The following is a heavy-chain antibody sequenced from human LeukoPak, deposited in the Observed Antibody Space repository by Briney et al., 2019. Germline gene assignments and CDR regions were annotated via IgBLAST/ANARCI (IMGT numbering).Heavy chain of an antibody. CDR1: GFTFNAYA. V-gene: IGHV3-30*02. J-gene: IGHJ4*02. Sequence: GGSLRLSCAASGFTFNAYAIHWVRQAPGKGLEWVAFIRKDGNDENYADSVRGRFTISRDNSKNTLYLQMNSLRTEDTAVYHCAKDRGDFPPYFDYWGQGTLVTVSS. D-gene: IGHD2-21*02. CDR2: IRKDGNDE. CDR3: AKDRGDFPPYFDY.